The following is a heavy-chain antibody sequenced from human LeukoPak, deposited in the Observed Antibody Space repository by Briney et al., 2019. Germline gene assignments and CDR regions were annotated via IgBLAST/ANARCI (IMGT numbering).Heavy chain of an antibody. CDR3: ARDRPTDYGYFDY. J-gene: IGHJ4*02. CDR2: IYSGGNT. V-gene: IGHV3-53*01. Sequence: GGSLRLSCVASGFTVNSNYMSWVRRAPGKGLEWVSAIYSGGNTYYADSLEGRFSISRDNSKNTVYLQMNRLRAEDTAVYFCARDRPTDYGYFDYWGQGTLVTVSS. CDR1: GFTVNSNY. D-gene: IGHD4-17*01.